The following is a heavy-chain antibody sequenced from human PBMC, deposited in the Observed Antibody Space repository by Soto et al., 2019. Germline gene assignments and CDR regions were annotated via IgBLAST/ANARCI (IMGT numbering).Heavy chain of an antibody. Sequence: ASVKVSCKASGYTFANHGLNWVRQAPGLGLEWMGWISTYNGNTNYAQKFRGRVTMTTDTSTSTSYMELRSLRSDDTAVYYCARGSDAIGYYSYFESWG. CDR3: ARGSDAIGYYSYFES. J-gene: IGHJ4*01. CDR2: ISTYNGNT. CDR1: GYTFANHG. D-gene: IGHD3-22*01. V-gene: IGHV1-18*04.